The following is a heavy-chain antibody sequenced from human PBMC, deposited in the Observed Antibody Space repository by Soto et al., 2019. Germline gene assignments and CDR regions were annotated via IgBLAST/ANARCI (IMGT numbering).Heavy chain of an antibody. CDR2: ISGSTGKT. V-gene: IGHV3-23*01. CDR3: AKNRGSGSPYYYNMEV. D-gene: IGHD3-10*01. J-gene: IGHJ6*02. Sequence: LRLSCAASGFTFRTYAMSWVRQAPGKGLEWVSVISGSTGKTYYADSVRGRFTISRDNSKNTLSLQMNSLRGEDTAVYFCAKNRGSGSPYYYNMEVWGQGTMVTVSS. CDR1: GFTFRTYA.